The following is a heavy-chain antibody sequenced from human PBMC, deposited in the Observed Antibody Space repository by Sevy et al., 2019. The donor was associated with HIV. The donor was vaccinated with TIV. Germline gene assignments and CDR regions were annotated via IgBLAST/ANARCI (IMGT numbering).Heavy chain of an antibody. CDR3: ARPGRSSSSFYFDY. V-gene: IGHV4-38-2*01. Sequence: GSLRLSCAVSGYSISSGYYWGWIRQPPGKGLEWIGSIYHSGSTYYNPSLKSRVTISVDTSKNQFSLKLGSVTAADTAVYYCARPGRSSSSFYFDYWGQGTLVTVSS. J-gene: IGHJ4*02. D-gene: IGHD6-6*01. CDR1: GYSISSGYY. CDR2: IYHSGST.